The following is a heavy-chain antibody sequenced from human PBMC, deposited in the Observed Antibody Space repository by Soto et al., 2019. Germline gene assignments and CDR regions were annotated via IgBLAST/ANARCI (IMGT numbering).Heavy chain of an antibody. CDR3: ALEDGYKHRGAFDI. CDR1: GGSISSGGYY. V-gene: IGHV4-31*03. D-gene: IGHD5-12*01. J-gene: IGHJ3*02. CDR2: IYYSGST. Sequence: QVQLQESGPGLVKPSQTLSLTCTVSGGSISSGGYYWSWIRQHPGRGLEWIGYIYYSGSTYYNPSLKSRVTISADTSKNHFSLKLNSVTAADTAVYYCALEDGYKHRGAFDIWGQGTMVTVSS.